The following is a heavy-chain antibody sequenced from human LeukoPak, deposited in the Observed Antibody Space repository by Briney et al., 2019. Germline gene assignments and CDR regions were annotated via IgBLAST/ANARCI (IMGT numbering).Heavy chain of an antibody. CDR2: IYYSGST. CDR3: ARGGGYTPYFDY. Sequence: PSQTLSLTCTVSGGSISSGGYYWSWIRQHPGKGLEWIGYIYYSGSTNYNPSLKSRVTISVDTSKNQFSLKRSSVTAADTAVYYCARGGGYTPYFDYWGQGTLVTVSS. V-gene: IGHV4-31*03. CDR1: GGSISSGGYY. D-gene: IGHD5-12*01. J-gene: IGHJ4*02.